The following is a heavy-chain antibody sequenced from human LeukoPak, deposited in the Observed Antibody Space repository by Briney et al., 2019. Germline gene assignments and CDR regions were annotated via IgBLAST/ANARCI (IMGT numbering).Heavy chain of an antibody. D-gene: IGHD6-19*01. Sequence: GASVKVSCKASGYTFTGYYMHWVRQAPGQGLEWMGWINPKSGGTNYAQKFQGRVTMTRDTSISTAYMELSRLRSDDTAVYYCARHPKAGLYFDYWGQGTLVTVSS. CDR3: ARHPKAGLYFDY. V-gene: IGHV1-2*02. CDR1: GYTFTGYY. J-gene: IGHJ4*02. CDR2: INPKSGGT.